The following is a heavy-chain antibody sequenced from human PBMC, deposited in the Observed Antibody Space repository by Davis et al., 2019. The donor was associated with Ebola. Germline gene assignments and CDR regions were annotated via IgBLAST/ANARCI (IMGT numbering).Heavy chain of an antibody. CDR1: GFTVSSNY. Sequence: GESLKISCAASGFTVSSNYMSWVRQAPGKGLEWVSSISSSSSYIYYADSVKGRFTISRDNAKNSLYLQMNSLRAEDTAVYYCARDPGIQLWLHYFDYWGQGTLVTVSS. CDR3: ARDPGIQLWLHYFDY. D-gene: IGHD5-18*01. J-gene: IGHJ4*02. CDR2: ISSSSSYI. V-gene: IGHV3-21*01.